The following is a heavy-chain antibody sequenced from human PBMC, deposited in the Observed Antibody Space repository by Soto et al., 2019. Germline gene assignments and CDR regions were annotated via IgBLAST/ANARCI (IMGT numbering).Heavy chain of an antibody. CDR1: GYTFTSYY. Sequence: QVQLVQSGAEVKKPGASVKVSCKASGYTFTSYYMHWVLQAPGQGLEWMGIINPSGGSTSYAQKFEGRVTMTRDTSTRTVYMELSSLRSEDTAVCYCEGLGIRITIFGVVITDPEYYYYGIDGWGQGPTVTVSS. D-gene: IGHD3-3*01. V-gene: IGHV1-46*01. J-gene: IGHJ6*02. CDR2: INPSGGST. CDR3: EGLGIRITIFGVVITDPEYYYYGIDG.